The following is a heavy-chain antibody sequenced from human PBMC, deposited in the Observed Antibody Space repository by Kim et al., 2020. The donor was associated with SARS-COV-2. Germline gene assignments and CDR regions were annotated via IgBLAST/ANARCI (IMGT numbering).Heavy chain of an antibody. D-gene: IGHD2-21*02. J-gene: IGHJ4*02. CDR3: AKDRATVVTRGIDN. V-gene: IGHV3-23*01. CDR1: GFTFSSYA. CDR2: ISGSGGST. Sequence: GGSLRLSCAASGFTFSSYAMNWVRQAPGKGLEWVSAISGSGGSTYYADSVKGRFTVSRDNSKNTLYLQMNSLRAENTAIYYCAKDRATVVTRGIDNWGQGTLVTVSS.